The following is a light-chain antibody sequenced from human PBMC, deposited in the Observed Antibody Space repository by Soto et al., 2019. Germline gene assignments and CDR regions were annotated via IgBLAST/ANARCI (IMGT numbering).Light chain of an antibody. CDR3: QSYDSSLSGYV. Sequence: QSVLTQPPSVSGAPGQRVTISCTASSSNIGAGYDVHWYQQLPGTAPKLLIYGNSNRPSGVPDRFSGSKSRTSASLAITGLQAEDEADYYCQSYDSSLSGYVFGTGTKVTVL. V-gene: IGLV1-40*01. J-gene: IGLJ1*01. CDR1: SSNIGAGYD. CDR2: GNS.